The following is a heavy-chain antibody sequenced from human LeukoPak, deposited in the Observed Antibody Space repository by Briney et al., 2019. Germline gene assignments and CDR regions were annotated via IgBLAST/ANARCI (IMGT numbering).Heavy chain of an antibody. CDR2: IIPIFGTA. V-gene: IGHV1-69*05. CDR1: GGTFSSYA. CDR3: ARDNYAGANWFDP. D-gene: IGHD1-7*01. Sequence: PVKVSCKASGGTFSSYAISWVRQAPGQGLEWMGGIIPIFGTANYAQKFQGRVTITTDESTSTAYMELSSLRSEDTAVYYCARDNYAGANWFDPWGQGTLVTVSS. J-gene: IGHJ5*02.